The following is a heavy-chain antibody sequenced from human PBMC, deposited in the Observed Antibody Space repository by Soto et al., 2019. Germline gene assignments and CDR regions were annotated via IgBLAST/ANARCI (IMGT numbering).Heavy chain of an antibody. J-gene: IGHJ4*02. V-gene: IGHV1-3*01. CDR2: INAGNGNT. CDR1: GYTFTSYA. CDR3: AREPLYDILTGYWGMDY. D-gene: IGHD3-9*01. Sequence: ASVKVSCKASGYTFTSYAMHWVRQAPGQRLEWMGWINAGNGNTKYSQKFQGRVTITRDTSASTAYMELSSLRSEDTAVYYCAREPLYDILTGYWGMDYWGQGTLVTVSS.